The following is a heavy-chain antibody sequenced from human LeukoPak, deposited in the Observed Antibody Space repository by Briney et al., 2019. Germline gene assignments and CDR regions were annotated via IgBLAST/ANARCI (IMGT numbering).Heavy chain of an antibody. CDR2: ISWDGGST. D-gene: IGHD4-23*01. V-gene: IGHV3-43*01. Sequence: PGGSLRLSCAASGFTFDHHTMHWVRQAPGKGLEWVSLISWDGGSTYYADSVKGRFTISRDNGKNSLYLQMNSLRTEDTALYYCAKDTGGGKTPMDPDAFDIWGQGTMVTVSS. CDR1: GFTFDHHT. CDR3: AKDTGGGKTPMDPDAFDI. J-gene: IGHJ3*02.